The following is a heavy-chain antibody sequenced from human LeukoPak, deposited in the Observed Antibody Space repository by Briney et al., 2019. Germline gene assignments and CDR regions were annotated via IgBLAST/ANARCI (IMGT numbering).Heavy chain of an antibody. CDR2: IYSGGST. Sequence: GGSLRLSCAASGFTVSSNFMSWVRQAPGKGLEWVSVIYSGGSTYYADSVKGRFTISRDNSKNTLYLQMNSLRVEDTAVYYWAIGLVTDYWGQGTLVTVSS. CDR1: GFTVSSNF. CDR3: AIGLVTDY. V-gene: IGHV3-66*01. D-gene: IGHD3-9*01. J-gene: IGHJ4*02.